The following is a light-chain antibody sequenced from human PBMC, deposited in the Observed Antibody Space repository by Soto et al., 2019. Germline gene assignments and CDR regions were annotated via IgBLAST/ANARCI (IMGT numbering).Light chain of an antibody. Sequence: IVLTQSPGTLSLSPGERATLSCRDSQSVSSNYLAWYQQKAGQAPRLLIYGASSRATGIPDRFSGSGSGTDFSLTITRLEPEDFAVYYCQHYDGSPPWTFGLGTKVEIK. CDR2: GAS. J-gene: IGKJ1*01. V-gene: IGKV3-20*01. CDR1: QSVSSNY. CDR3: QHYDGSPPWT.